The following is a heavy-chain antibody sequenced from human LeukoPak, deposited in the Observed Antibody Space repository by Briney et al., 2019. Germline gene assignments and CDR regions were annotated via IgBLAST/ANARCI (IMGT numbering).Heavy chain of an antibody. J-gene: IGHJ4*02. CDR2: FGTIGNT. Sequence: GGSLRLSCAASGFTVSSNYMTWVRQAPGKGLEWVSTFGTIGNTYYADSVKGRFTISRDNSKNTLNLQMNSLRADDSAVYYCAKRAKTTAGSLYYFDYWGQGTLVTVSS. V-gene: IGHV3-53*01. D-gene: IGHD6-13*01. CDR1: GFTVSSNY. CDR3: AKRAKTTAGSLYYFDY.